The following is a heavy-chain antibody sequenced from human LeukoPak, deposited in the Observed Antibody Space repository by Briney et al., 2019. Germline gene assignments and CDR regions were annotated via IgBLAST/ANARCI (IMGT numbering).Heavy chain of an antibody. J-gene: IGHJ4*02. V-gene: IGHV4-61*01. D-gene: IGHD1-26*01. CDR3: AITDSGSYYLNY. CDR2: MYYSGST. Sequence: SETLSLTCTVSAGSVSSGSYCWSWIRQPPGKGLEWIGYMYYSGSTNYNPSLKSRVTISVETSKNQFSLKLSSVTAADTAVYYCAITDSGSYYLNYWGQGTLVTVSS. CDR1: AGSVSSGSYC.